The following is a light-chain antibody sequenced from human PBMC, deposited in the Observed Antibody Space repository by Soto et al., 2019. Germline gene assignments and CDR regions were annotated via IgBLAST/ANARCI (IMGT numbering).Light chain of an antibody. J-gene: IGLJ2*01. V-gene: IGLV2-8*01. CDR1: SSDVGGYNY. CDR3: SSYAGSNNFVV. CDR2: EVS. Sequence: QSALTQPPSASGSPGQSVTISCTGTSSDVGGYNYVSWYQQHPGKAPKLMIYEVSKRPSGVPDRFSGSKSGNTASLTVSGLQAADEVDYYCSSYAGSNNFVVFGGGTKLTVL.